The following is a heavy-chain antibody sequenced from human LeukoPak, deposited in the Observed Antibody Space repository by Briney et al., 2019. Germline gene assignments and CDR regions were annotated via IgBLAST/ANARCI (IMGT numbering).Heavy chain of an antibody. V-gene: IGHV3-23*01. D-gene: IGHD3-22*01. Sequence: PGGSLRLSCAASGFTFSSYAMSWVRQAPGQGLEWVSAISGSGGSTYYADSVKGRFTISRDDSKNTLYLQMNSLKTEDTAVYYCTTDAYYYDSSGAFDYWGQGTLVTVSS. J-gene: IGHJ4*02. CDR1: GFTFSSYA. CDR2: ISGSGGST. CDR3: TTDAYYYDSSGAFDY.